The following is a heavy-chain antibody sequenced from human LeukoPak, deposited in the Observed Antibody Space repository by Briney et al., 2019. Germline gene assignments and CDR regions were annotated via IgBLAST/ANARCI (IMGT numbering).Heavy chain of an antibody. CDR2: ISACNGNT. V-gene: IGHV1-18*01. D-gene: IGHD6-19*01. Sequence: GASVKVSCTASGYTFTSYGISWVRQAPGQGLEWMGWISACNGNTNYAQKLQGRVTMTTDTSTSTAYMELRSLRSDDTAVYYCARYIAVAGGNYYYYMDVWGKGTTVTVSS. CDR3: ARYIAVAGGNYYYYMDV. CDR1: GYTFTSYG. J-gene: IGHJ6*03.